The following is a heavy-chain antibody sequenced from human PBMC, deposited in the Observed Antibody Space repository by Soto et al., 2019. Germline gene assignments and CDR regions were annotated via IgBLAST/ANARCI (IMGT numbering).Heavy chain of an antibody. CDR2: ISSSGTPI. Sequence: QVQLMESGGGLVKPEGSLRLSCAASGFTFSDYYMSWIRQAPGKGLEWLSYISSSGTPIYYADSVKGRFTISRDNAENSLYLQMNSLRAEDTDVYYCARDLGPYPIDYWGQGTLVTVSS. D-gene: IGHD7-27*01. J-gene: IGHJ4*02. V-gene: IGHV3-11*01. CDR3: ARDLGPYPIDY. CDR1: GFTFSDYY.